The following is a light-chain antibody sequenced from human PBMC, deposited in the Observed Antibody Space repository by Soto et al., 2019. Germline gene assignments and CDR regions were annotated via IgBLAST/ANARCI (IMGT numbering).Light chain of an antibody. CDR2: AAS. V-gene: IGKV1-9*01. Sequence: IQLTQSPSSLSASVGYRVTITCRASQGLSSYLAWYQQKPGKAPKLLIYAASTLASGVPSRFNGSGSGTEFTLTISSLQPDDFATYYCQQYITYSTFGKGTQLENK. CDR3: QQYITYST. CDR1: QGLSSY. J-gene: IGKJ5*01.